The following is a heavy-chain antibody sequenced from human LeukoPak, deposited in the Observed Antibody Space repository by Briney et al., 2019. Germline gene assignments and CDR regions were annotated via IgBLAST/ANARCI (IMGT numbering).Heavy chain of an antibody. CDR1: GGTFSSYA. J-gene: IGHJ4*02. CDR2: IIPIFGTA. Sequence: SVKVSCKASGGTFSSYAISWVRQAPGQGLEWVGRIIPIFGTANYAQKFQGRVTITTDESTSTAYMELSSLRSEDTAVYYCASPKTLELLSGSSQFDYWGQGTLVTVSS. CDR3: ASPKTLELLSGSSQFDY. V-gene: IGHV1-69*05. D-gene: IGHD1-26*01.